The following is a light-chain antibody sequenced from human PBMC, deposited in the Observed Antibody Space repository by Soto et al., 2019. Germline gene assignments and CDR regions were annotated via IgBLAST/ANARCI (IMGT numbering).Light chain of an antibody. CDR2: VNS. Sequence: QSVLTQPPSVSGAPGQRVTISCTGSSSNIGAGYDVHWYQQLPGTAPKLLIYVNSNRPSGVPDRFSGSKSGTSASLAITGLQAEDEADYYCQSYDSSLSVVFGGATNVTVL. V-gene: IGLV1-40*01. J-gene: IGLJ2*01. CDR1: SSNIGAGYD. CDR3: QSYDSSLSVV.